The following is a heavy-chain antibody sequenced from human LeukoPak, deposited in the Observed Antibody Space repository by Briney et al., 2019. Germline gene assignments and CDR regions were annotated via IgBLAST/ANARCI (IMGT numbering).Heavy chain of an antibody. CDR3: ARDPNYGDFYFDY. CDR1: GFTFSSYW. J-gene: IGHJ4*02. D-gene: IGHD4-17*01. V-gene: IGHV3-33*08. CDR2: IWYDGSNK. Sequence: GGSLRLSCAASGFTFSSYWMSWVRQAPGKGLEWVAVIWYDGSNKYYADSVKGRFTISRDNSKNTLYLQMNSLRAEDTAVYYCARDPNYGDFYFDYWGQGTLVTVSS.